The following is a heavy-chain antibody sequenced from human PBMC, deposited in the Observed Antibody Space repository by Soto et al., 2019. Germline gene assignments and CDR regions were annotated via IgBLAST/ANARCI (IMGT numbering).Heavy chain of an antibody. CDR3: ARGGVTTVTSPRADP. Sequence: ASVKVSCKASGYTFTGYYMHWVRQAPGQGLEWMGWINPNSGGTNYAQKFQGRVTMTRDTSISTAYMELSRLRSDDTAVYYCARGGVTTVTSPRADPWGQGTLVTVSS. J-gene: IGHJ5*02. CDR1: GYTFTGYY. D-gene: IGHD4-17*01. V-gene: IGHV1-2*02. CDR2: INPNSGGT.